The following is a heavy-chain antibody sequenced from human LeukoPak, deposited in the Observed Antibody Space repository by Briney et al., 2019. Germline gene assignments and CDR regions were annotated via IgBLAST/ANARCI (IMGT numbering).Heavy chain of an antibody. CDR3: AKDATVPGQAGRTTTKKYFDY. D-gene: IGHD6-19*01. CDR2: IRFDGSNI. V-gene: IGHV3-30*02. J-gene: IGHJ4*02. Sequence: GGSLGLSCAPSGFTFSRYGMHWVRQAPGKGLDWVAFIRFDGSNIYYADSVKGRFTISRDISKNTLYLQMNSLRAEDTAVYYCAKDATVPGQAGRTTTKKYFDYWGQGTLVIVSS. CDR1: GFTFSRYG.